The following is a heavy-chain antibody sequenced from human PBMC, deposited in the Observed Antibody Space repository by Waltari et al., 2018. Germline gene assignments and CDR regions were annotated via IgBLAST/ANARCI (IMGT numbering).Heavy chain of an antibody. V-gene: IGHV4-59*01. CDR3: ASARPYYDFWSGPTSIDY. J-gene: IGHJ4*02. CDR1: GGSISSYY. Sequence: QVQLQESGPGLVKPSETLSLTCTVSGGSISSYYWSWIQQPPGKGLEWIGYIYYSGSTNYNPSLKSRVTISVDTSKNQFSLKLSSVTAADTAVYYCASARPYYDFWSGPTSIDYWGQGTLVTVSS. CDR2: IYYSGST. D-gene: IGHD3-3*01.